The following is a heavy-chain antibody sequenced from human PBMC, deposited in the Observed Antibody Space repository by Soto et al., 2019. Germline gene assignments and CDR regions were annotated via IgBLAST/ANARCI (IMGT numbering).Heavy chain of an antibody. Sequence: GLDLEWLALIYWDDDERYSPSLKSRLTITKDTSKNQVVLTMTNVDPVDTATYYCAHGSCSSADCYPNPYLDYWGQGILVTVSP. CDR2: IYWDDDE. CDR3: AHGSCSSADCYPNPYLDY. D-gene: IGHD2-2*01. V-gene: IGHV2-5*02. J-gene: IGHJ4*02.